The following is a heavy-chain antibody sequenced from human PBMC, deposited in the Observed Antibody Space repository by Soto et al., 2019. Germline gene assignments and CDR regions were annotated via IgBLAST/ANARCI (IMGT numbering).Heavy chain of an antibody. CDR2: ISSSSSTI. V-gene: IGHV3-48*01. CDR1: GFTFSSYS. CDR3: ARDLSGWLRSKFIFDY. D-gene: IGHD5-12*01. Sequence: PGGSLRLSCAASGFTFSSYSMNWVRQAPGKGLEWVSYISSSSSTIYYADSVKGRFTISRDNSKNTLYLQMNSLRAEDTAVYYCARDLSGWLRSKFIFDYWGQGTLVTVSS. J-gene: IGHJ4*02.